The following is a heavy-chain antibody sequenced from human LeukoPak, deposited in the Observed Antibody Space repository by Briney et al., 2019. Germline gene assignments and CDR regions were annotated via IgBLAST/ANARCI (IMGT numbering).Heavy chain of an antibody. CDR2: ISASSSSI. CDR1: GFTFSGYS. D-gene: IGHD3-10*01. V-gene: IGHV3-48*02. CDR3: ARRAAGRPGADYFQH. Sequence: GGSLRLSCAASGFTFSGYSMNWVRQAVGKGLEWVSYISASSSSIYYADSVKGRFTISRDNAKNSLYLQMNSLRDEDTAVYYCARRAAGRPGADYFQHWGQGILVTVSS. J-gene: IGHJ1*01.